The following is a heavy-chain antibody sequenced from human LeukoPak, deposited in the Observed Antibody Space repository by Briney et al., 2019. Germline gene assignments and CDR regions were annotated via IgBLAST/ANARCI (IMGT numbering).Heavy chain of an antibody. CDR2: IYYSGST. V-gene: IGHV4-39*07. CDR3: ARDLGGDSSGYSLDY. CDR1: GGSISSSSYY. J-gene: IGHJ4*02. Sequence: SETLSLTCTVSGGSISSSSYYWGWIRQPPGKGLEWIGSIYYSGSTYYNPSLKSRVTISVDTSKNQFSLKLSSVTAADTAVYYCARDLGGDSSGYSLDYWGQGTLVTVSS. D-gene: IGHD3-22*01.